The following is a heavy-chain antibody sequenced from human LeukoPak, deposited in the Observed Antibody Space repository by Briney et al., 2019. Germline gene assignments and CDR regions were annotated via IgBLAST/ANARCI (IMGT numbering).Heavy chain of an antibody. CDR1: GGSISSSIYY. CDR3: ARGRSSSWHY. Sequence: SETLSLTCIVSGGSISSSIYYWAWVRQPPGKGLEWIGTVFYNGATQYSLSLRSRVTISVDTSKNQFSLKLSSVTAADTAVYYCARGRSSSWHYWGQGTLVTVSS. CDR2: VFYNGAT. D-gene: IGHD6-13*01. J-gene: IGHJ4*02. V-gene: IGHV4-39*07.